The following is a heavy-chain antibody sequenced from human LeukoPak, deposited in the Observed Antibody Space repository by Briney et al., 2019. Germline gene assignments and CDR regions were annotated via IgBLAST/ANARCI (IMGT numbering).Heavy chain of an antibody. Sequence: GGSLRLSCAASGFTFSSYWMSWVRQAPGKGLVWVSRINTDGSSTTYADSVKGRFTISRDNAKNTLYLQMNSLRAEDTALYYCARSSSGWHSDYWGQGTLATVSS. CDR1: GFTFSSYW. J-gene: IGHJ4*02. CDR2: INTDGSST. D-gene: IGHD6-19*01. CDR3: ARSSSGWHSDY. V-gene: IGHV3-74*01.